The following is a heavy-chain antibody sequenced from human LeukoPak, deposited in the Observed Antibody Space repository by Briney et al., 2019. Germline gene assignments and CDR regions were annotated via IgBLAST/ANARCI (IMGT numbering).Heavy chain of an antibody. J-gene: IGHJ6*02. V-gene: IGHV3-21*01. CDR1: GFTFSSYS. D-gene: IGHD3-9*01. Sequence: GGSLRLSCAASGFTFSSYSMNWVRQAPGKWRERVSSISSSSSYIYYADSVKGRFTISRDNAKNSLYLQMNSLRAEDTAVYYCARRYFDWLEYYYYGMDVWGQGTTVTVSS. CDR3: ARRYFDWLEYYYYGMDV. CDR2: ISSSSSYI.